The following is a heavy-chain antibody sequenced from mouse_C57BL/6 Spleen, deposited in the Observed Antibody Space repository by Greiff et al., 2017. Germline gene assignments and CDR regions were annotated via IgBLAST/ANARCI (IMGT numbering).Heavy chain of an antibody. D-gene: IGHD1-1*01. CDR1: GYTFTSYW. CDR2: IDPSDSET. V-gene: IGHV1-52*01. Sequence: QVQLQQPGAELVRPGSSVKLSCKASGYTFTSYWMHWVKQRPIQGLEWIGNIDPSDSETHYNQKFKDKATLTVDKSSSTAYMQLSSLTSEDSAVYGCARRSATVVAREYFDVWGTGTTVTVSS. CDR3: ARRSATVVAREYFDV. J-gene: IGHJ1*03.